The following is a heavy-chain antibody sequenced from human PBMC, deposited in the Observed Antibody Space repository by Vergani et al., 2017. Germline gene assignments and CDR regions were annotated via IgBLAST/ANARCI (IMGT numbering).Heavy chain of an antibody. V-gene: IGHV3-23*01. D-gene: IGHD2/OR15-2a*01. J-gene: IGHJ6*02. CDR1: GFTFSSYA. CDR2: ISGSGGST. Sequence: EVQLLESGGGLVQPGGSLRLSCAASGFTFSSYAMSWVRRAPGKGLEWVSAISGSGGSTYYADSVKGRFTISRDNSKNTLYLQMNSLRAEDTGVYYCAKDRWGVISYYYYYGMDVWGQGTTVTVSS. CDR3: AKDRWGVISYYYYYGMDV.